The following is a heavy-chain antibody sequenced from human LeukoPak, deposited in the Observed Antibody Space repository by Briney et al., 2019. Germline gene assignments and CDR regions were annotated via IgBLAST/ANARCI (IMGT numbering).Heavy chain of an antibody. CDR3: ARDVGTSGWHTFDY. V-gene: IGHV6-1*01. D-gene: IGHD6-19*01. CDR1: GDSVSSNNGA. CDR2: AYYRSKWYD. Sequence: SQTLSPTCAISGDSVSSNNGAWNWIRQSPSRGLEWLGRAYYRSKWYDDYAASVQGRITINPDTSKNQFSLQLYSVTPEDTAVYYCARDVGTSGWHTFDYWGQGNLVTVSS. J-gene: IGHJ4*02.